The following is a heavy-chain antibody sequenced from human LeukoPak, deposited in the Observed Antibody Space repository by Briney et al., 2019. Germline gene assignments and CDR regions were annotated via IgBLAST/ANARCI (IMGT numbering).Heavy chain of an antibody. CDR3: ARHVYSSSWYFDY. CDR2: IYPGDSDT. J-gene: IGHJ4*02. D-gene: IGHD6-13*01. Sequence: GEPLKISCKGSGSRFTSYWIGWVRQMPGKGLEGMGIIYPGDSDTRYSPSFQGQVTISADKSITTAYLQWSSLKASDTAMYYCARHVYSSSWYFDYWGQGTLVTVSS. CDR1: GSRFTSYW. V-gene: IGHV5-51*01.